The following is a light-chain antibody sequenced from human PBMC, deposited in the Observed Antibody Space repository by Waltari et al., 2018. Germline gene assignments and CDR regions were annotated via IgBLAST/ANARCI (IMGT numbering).Light chain of an antibody. CDR1: GLGQQY. CDR3: QTWDSNTGV. V-gene: IGLV3-1*01. J-gene: IGLJ2*01. Sequence: SYDLIQPPSVSVSPGQTASITCSGDGLGQQYVYWYQQKSGQSPILVIYQDSNRPSGIPERVSGSNSGNTATLTIRGTQALDEADFYCQTWDSNTGVFGGGTKLTVL. CDR2: QDS.